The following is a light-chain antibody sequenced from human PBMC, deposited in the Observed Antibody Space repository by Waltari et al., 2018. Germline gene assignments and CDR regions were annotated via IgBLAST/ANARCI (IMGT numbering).Light chain of an antibody. V-gene: IGKV3-11*01. CDR2: GTY. CDR3: QQRSSWTNT. J-gene: IGKJ2*01. CDR1: QSVSSY. Sequence: EIVLTQSPATLSLSPGERATLSCRASQSVSSYLAWYQQKPGQAPRLLIYGTYNRATGITARFSGSGSGTDFTLSISRLEPEAFAVYYCQQRSSWTNTFGQGTKLEIK.